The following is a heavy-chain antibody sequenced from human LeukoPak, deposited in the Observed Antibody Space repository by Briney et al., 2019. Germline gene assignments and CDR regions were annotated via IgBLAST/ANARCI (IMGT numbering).Heavy chain of an antibody. CDR2: IYYSGSS. Sequence: SATLSLTCAVSGGSIISYYWSWIRQSPGKGLEWIGYIYYSGSSNYNPSLESRVAISVDTSKNQFSLKLSSVTAADTAVYYCARIYGRGAFDIWGQGTMVTVSS. D-gene: IGHD5-12*01. V-gene: IGHV4-59*12. CDR3: ARIYGRGAFDI. CDR1: GGSIISYY. J-gene: IGHJ3*02.